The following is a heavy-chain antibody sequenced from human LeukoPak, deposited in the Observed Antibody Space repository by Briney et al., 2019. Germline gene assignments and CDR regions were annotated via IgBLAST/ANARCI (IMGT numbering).Heavy chain of an antibody. V-gene: IGHV4-59*08. CDR1: GGSIRNYY. Sequence: PSETLSLTCSVSGGSIRNYYWSWIRQPPGKGLEWIGYIYNSGGTNYNPSLKSRVTISVDTSKNQFSLKLSSVTAADTAVYYCARHGGGYSFDYWGQGTLVTVSS. CDR2: IYNSGGT. CDR3: ARHGGGYSFDY. J-gene: IGHJ4*02. D-gene: IGHD5-24*01.